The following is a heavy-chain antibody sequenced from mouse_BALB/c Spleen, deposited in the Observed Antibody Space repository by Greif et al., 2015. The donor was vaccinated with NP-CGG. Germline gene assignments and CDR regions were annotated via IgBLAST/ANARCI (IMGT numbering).Heavy chain of an antibody. V-gene: IGHV1-15*01. Sequence: VQLQQSGAELVRPGASVTLSCKASGYTFTDYEMHWVKQTPVHGLEWIGAIDPETGGTAYNQKFKGKATLTADKSSSTAYMELRSLTSEDSAVYYCTRRGGSRTAWFAYWGQGTLVTVSA. CDR1: GYTFTDYE. D-gene: IGHD1-1*01. CDR3: TRRGGSRTAWFAY. CDR2: IDPETGGT. J-gene: IGHJ3*01.